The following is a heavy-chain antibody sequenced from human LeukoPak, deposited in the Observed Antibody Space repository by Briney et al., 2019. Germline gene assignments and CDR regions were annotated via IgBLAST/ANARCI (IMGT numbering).Heavy chain of an antibody. CDR3: ARVGESMVVAL. CDR2: ISAYNGNT. Sequence: ASVKVSCKASGYTFTRYNMHWVRQAPGQGLEWMGWISAYNGNTNYAQKLQGRVTMTTDTSTSTAYMELRSLRSDDTAVYYCARVGESMVVALWGQGTLVTVSS. D-gene: IGHD3-22*01. V-gene: IGHV1-18*04. J-gene: IGHJ4*02. CDR1: GYTFTRYN.